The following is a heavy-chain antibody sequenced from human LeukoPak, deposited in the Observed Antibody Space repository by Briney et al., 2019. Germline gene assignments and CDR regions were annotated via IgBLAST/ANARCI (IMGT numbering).Heavy chain of an antibody. J-gene: IGHJ4*02. CDR1: GFTFSDHY. V-gene: IGHV3-72*01. CDR2: TRNKANSYTT. Sequence: GGSLRLSCAASGFTFSDHYMDWVRQAPGKGLEWVGRTRNKANSYTTEYAASVKGRFTISRDDSQNSLYLQMNSLKTEDTAVYYCARELAFYYDNSGSFDYWGQGILVTVSS. D-gene: IGHD3-22*01. CDR3: ARELAFYYDNSGSFDY.